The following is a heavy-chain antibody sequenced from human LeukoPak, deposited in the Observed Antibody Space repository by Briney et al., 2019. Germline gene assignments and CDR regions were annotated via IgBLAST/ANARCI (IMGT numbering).Heavy chain of an antibody. CDR3: ARSEGDYYDSSGYRPDAFDI. Sequence: SETLSLTCTVSGGSISSYYWSWIRQPPGKGLEWIGYIYYSGSTNYNPSLKSRVTISVDTSKNQFSLKLSSVTAADTAVYYCARSEGDYYDSSGYRPDAFDIWGQGTMVAVSS. CDR2: IYYSGST. V-gene: IGHV4-59*01. CDR1: GGSISSYY. D-gene: IGHD3-22*01. J-gene: IGHJ3*02.